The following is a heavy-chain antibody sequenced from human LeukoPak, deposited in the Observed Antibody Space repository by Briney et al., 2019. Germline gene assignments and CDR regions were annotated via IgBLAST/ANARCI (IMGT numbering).Heavy chain of an antibody. D-gene: IGHD6-13*01. J-gene: IGHJ4*02. Sequence: ETLSLTCAVYGGSFSGYYWSWIRQPPGKGLEWIGEINHSGSTNYNPSLKSRVTISVDTSKNQFSLKLSSVTAADTAVYYCASPIAADYWGQGTLVTVSS. CDR2: INHSGST. CDR3: ASPIAADY. V-gene: IGHV4-34*01. CDR1: GGSFSGYY.